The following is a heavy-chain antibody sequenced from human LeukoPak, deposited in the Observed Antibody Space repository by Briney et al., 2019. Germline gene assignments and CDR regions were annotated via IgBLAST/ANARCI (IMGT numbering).Heavy chain of an antibody. CDR3: ARSYGSGSYFDY. J-gene: IGHJ4*02. V-gene: IGHV4-59*01. CDR2: IYYTGSA. Sequence: PSETLSLTCTVSGASISNYYWNWIRQPPGKGPEWIGYIYYTGSANYNPSLKSRVTISIDTSKNQFSLKLRSVTAADTAVYYCARSYGSGSYFDYWGQGTLVTVSS. CDR1: GASISNYY. D-gene: IGHD3-10*01.